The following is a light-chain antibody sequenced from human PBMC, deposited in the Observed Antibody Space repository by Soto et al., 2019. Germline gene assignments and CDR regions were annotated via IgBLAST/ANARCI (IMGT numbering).Light chain of an antibody. CDR1: QSVSSN. CDR2: VAS. CDR3: QQYNGWPLT. V-gene: IGKV3-15*01. J-gene: IGKJ4*01. Sequence: EIVMTQSPATLSVSPGERATLSCRASQSVSSNLAWYQQKPGQTPKLLIYVASTRATGIPARFSGSGSWTECTRTISSLQSEDFAVYYCQQYNGWPLTFGGGTKVEFK.